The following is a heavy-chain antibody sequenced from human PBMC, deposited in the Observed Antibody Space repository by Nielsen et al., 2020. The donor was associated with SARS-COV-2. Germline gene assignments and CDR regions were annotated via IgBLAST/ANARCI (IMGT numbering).Heavy chain of an antibody. D-gene: IGHD6-19*01. V-gene: IGHV4-59*01. Sequence: LETLSLTCTVSGGSISSYYWSWIRQPPGKGLEWIGYIYYSGSTNYNPSLKSRVTISVDTSKNQFSLKLSSVTAADTAVYYCARDRGYSSGWQNWFDPWGQGTLVTVSS. CDR2: IYYSGST. J-gene: IGHJ5*02. CDR3: ARDRGYSSGWQNWFDP. CDR1: GGSISSYY.